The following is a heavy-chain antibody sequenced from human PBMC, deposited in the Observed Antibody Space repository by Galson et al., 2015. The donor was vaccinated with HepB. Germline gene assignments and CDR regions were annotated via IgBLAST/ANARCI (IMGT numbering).Heavy chain of an antibody. J-gene: IGHJ6*02. CDR2: IIPIFGTA. CDR3: ARGANRYRELAIDYYYYGMDV. D-gene: IGHD1-1*01. Sequence: SVKVSCKASGGTFSSYAISWVRQAPGQGLEWMGGIIPIFGTANYAQKFQGRVTITADESTSTAYMELSSLRSEDTAVYYCARGANRYRELAIDYYYYGMDVWGQGTTVTVSS. V-gene: IGHV1-69*13. CDR1: GGTFSSYA.